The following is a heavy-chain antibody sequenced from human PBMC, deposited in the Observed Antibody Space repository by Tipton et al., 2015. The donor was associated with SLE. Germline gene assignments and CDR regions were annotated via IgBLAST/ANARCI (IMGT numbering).Heavy chain of an antibody. V-gene: IGHV3-30*04. CDR2: ISYDVSNK. D-gene: IGHD3-3*01. Sequence: SLRLSCAASGFTFSTYATHWVRQAPGKGLDWVAVISYDVSNKYYADSAKGRFTISRDNSKNTLYLQMNSLRAEDTAVYYCAGDRFWSGYYGWFDPWGQGTLVTVSS. J-gene: IGHJ5*02. CDR1: GFTFSTYA. CDR3: AGDRFWSGYYGWFDP.